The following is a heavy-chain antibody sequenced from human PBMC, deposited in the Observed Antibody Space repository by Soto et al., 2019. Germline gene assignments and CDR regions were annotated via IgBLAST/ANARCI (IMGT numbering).Heavy chain of an antibody. CDR1: GGSINSSSYY. CDR2: IYYSGST. Sequence: SETMSLTCTVSGGSINSSSYYWSWIRQPPGKGLEWIGYIYYSGSTNYNPSLKSRVTISVDTSKNQFSLKLSSVTAADTAVYYCARGPYYDILTGYTHRGWFDPWGQGTLVTVSS. V-gene: IGHV4-61*01. J-gene: IGHJ5*02. CDR3: ARGPYYDILTGYTHRGWFDP. D-gene: IGHD3-9*01.